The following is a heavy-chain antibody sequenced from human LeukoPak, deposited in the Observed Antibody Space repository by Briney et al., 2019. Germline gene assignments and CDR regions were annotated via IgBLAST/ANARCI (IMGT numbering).Heavy chain of an antibody. J-gene: IGHJ6*02. CDR2: MNPNSGNT. CDR1: GYTFYNYD. CDR3: ARGGRGRYYYGMDV. V-gene: IGHV1-8*01. Sequence: ASVKVSCKASGYTFYNYDINWVRQATGQGLEWMGWMNPNSGNTGYAQKFQGRVTMTRNTSISTAYMELSSLRSEDTAVYYCARGGRGRYYYGMDVWGQGTTVTVSS.